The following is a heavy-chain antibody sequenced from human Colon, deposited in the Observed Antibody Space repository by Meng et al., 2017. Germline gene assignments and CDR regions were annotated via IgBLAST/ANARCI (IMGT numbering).Heavy chain of an antibody. CDR2: IIPILGAP. D-gene: IGHD5-24*01. CDR3: AVQKDGYNSWYDN. Sequence: VHLVNAGGDVKKPGSSMKVSCKASGGIFRRFTMTWVRRAPGQGLEWMGEIIPILGAPNYAPKFQGRVTITADESTTSTYMELSSLTSEDTAVYYCAVQKDGYNSWYDNWGQGTLVTVSS. CDR1: GGIFRRFT. V-gene: IGHV1-69*16. J-gene: IGHJ4*02.